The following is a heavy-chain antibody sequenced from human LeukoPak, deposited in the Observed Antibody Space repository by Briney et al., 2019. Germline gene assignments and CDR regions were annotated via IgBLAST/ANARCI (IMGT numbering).Heavy chain of an antibody. V-gene: IGHV1-46*01. CDR2: INPSGGST. Sequence: ASVKVSCKASGYTFTSYYMHWVRQAPGQGLEWMGIINPSGGSTSYAQKFQGRVTMTRDMSTSTVYMELSSLRSEDTAVYYCARDYEKFEKYDFWSGYPDYWGQGTLVTVSS. CDR1: GYTFTSYY. CDR3: ARDYEKFEKYDFWSGYPDY. J-gene: IGHJ4*02. D-gene: IGHD3-3*01.